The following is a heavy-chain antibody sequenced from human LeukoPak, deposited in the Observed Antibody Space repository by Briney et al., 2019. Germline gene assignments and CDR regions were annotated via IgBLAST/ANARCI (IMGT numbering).Heavy chain of an antibody. V-gene: IGHV3-30*19. CDR3: ARERQDTIVHTGAFDI. CDR2: IASDGSQI. J-gene: IGHJ3*02. CDR1: GFTFSSYG. D-gene: IGHD3-10*01. Sequence: GRSLRLSCAASGFTFSSYGMHWVRQAPGKGLEWVAVIASDGSQIFYVESVKGRFTISRDNSKNTLYLQMNSLRAEDTAVYFCARERQDTIVHTGAFDIWGQGTMVTVSS.